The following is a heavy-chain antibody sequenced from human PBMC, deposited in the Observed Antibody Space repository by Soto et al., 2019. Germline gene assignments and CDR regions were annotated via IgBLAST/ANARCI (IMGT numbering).Heavy chain of an antibody. D-gene: IGHD5-18*01. J-gene: IGHJ4*02. Sequence: QVQLVQSGAEVKKPGSSVKLSCRASGGTFSTYTISWVRQAPGQGLEWMGRIIPIFGLANHAQKFQGRVTITADKSTDTAFMEMSSLRSEDTAVYYCAFDVNTGVVYFDHGGQGTLVTVSS. CDR2: IIPIFGLA. CDR1: GGTFSTYT. V-gene: IGHV1-69*02. CDR3: AFDVNTGVVYFDH.